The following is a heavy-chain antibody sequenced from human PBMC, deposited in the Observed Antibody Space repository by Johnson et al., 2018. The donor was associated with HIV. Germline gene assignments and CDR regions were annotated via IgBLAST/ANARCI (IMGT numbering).Heavy chain of an antibody. CDR3: AKGLGVAFDI. CDR2: ISGSDIGP. Sequence: VQLVESGGGLVQPGGSLRLSCAASGFTFNNYVMTWVRQAPGKGLQCVSGISGSDIGPYYADSVRGRFTISRDNSKNTLYLQMNRLRAEDTAVYYCAKGLGVAFDIWGQGTMVTVSS. D-gene: IGHD2-8*01. V-gene: IGHV3-23*04. J-gene: IGHJ3*02. CDR1: GFTFNNYV.